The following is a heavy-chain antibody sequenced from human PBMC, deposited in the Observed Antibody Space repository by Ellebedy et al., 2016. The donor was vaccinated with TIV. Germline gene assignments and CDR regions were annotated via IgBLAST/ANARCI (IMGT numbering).Heavy chain of an antibody. V-gene: IGHV4-39*07. J-gene: IGHJ5*02. CDR1: GGSISSRGHY. CDR2: IYYSGST. CDR3: ARRRRSGSYNWFDP. Sequence: MPSETLSLTCTVPGGSISSRGHYWGWIRQPPGKGREWIGNIYYSGSTYYNPSLKSRVTISVNTSKNQFSLKLSSVTAADTAVYYCARRRRSGSYNWFDPWGQGTLVTVSS. D-gene: IGHD3-3*01.